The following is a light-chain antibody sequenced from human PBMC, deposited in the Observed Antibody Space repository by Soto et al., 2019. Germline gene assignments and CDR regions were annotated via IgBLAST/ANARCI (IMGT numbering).Light chain of an antibody. CDR1: SSDVGSYNL. CDR3: CSYAGSSTLVV. V-gene: IGLV2-23*02. CDR2: EVS. J-gene: IGLJ2*01. Sequence: QSVLTQPASVSGSPVQSITISCTGTSSDVGSYNLVSWYQQHPGKAPKLMIYEVSKRPSGVSNRFSGSKSGNTASLTISGLQAEDEADYYCCSYAGSSTLVVFGGGTQLTVL.